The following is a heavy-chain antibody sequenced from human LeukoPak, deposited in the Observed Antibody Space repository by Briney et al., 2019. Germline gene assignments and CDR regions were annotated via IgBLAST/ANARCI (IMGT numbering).Heavy chain of an antibody. CDR1: GGSISSYY. Sequence: SETLSLTCTVSGGSISSYYWSWIRQPPGKGLEWIGYIYYSGSTNYNPSLKSRVTISVDTPKNQFSLKLSSVTAADTAVYYCASRYSYLSYFDYWGQGTLVTVSS. CDR2: IYYSGST. CDR3: ASRYSYLSYFDY. V-gene: IGHV4-59*01. J-gene: IGHJ4*02. D-gene: IGHD5-18*01.